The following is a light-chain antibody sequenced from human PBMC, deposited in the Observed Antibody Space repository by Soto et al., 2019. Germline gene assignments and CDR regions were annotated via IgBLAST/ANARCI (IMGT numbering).Light chain of an antibody. Sequence: DLQMTQSPSTLPASVGDRVTITCRASQSISSWLAWYQQKPGKAPKLLIYKASSLESGVPSRFSGSGSGTDFTLTISSLQAEDVAVYYCQQYYSTPQTFGQGTKVDVK. CDR1: QSISSW. CDR3: QQYYSTPQT. V-gene: IGKV1-5*03. J-gene: IGKJ1*01. CDR2: KAS.